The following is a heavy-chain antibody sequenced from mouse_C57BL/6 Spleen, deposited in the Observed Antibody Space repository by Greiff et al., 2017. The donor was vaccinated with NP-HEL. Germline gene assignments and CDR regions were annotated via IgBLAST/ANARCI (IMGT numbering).Heavy chain of an antibody. V-gene: IGHV1-85*01. CDR1: GYTFTSYD. CDR2: IYPRDGST. Sequence: VQLQQSGPELVKPGASVKLSCKASGYTFTSYDINWVKQRPGQGLEWIGWIYPRDGSTKYNEKFKGKDTLTVDTSSSTAYMELHSLTSEDAAVYFCARKADGYYSEFAYWGQGTLVTVSA. D-gene: IGHD2-3*01. J-gene: IGHJ3*01. CDR3: ARKADGYYSEFAY.